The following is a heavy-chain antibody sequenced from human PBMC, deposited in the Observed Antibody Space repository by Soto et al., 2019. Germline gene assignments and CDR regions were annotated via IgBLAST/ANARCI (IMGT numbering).Heavy chain of an antibody. CDR2: ISYDGSNK. CDR1: GLTFSNYG. J-gene: IGHJ4*02. D-gene: IGHD6-19*01. Sequence: QVQLVESGGGVVQPGRSLRLSCAASGLTFSNYGMHWVRQAPGKGREWVVMISYDGSNKYSAYSVKGRCTISRDNSKTTLYLQMNCVRAAVTAVYYCASDPRGGYRSRWAFDYWGQGTLASVS. V-gene: IGHV3-30*03. CDR3: ASDPRGGYRSRWAFDY.